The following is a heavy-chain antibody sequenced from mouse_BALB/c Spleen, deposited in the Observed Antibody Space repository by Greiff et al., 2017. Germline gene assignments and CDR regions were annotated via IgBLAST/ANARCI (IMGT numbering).Heavy chain of an antibody. CDR2: IYPGDGST. J-gene: IGHJ3*01. Sequence: QVQLQQSGPELVKPGASVKMSCKASGYTFTSYYIHWVKQRPGQGLEWIGWIYPGDGSTKYNEKFKGKTTLTADKSSSTAYMLLSSLTSEDSAIYCCAGYDYDGPLAYWGQGTRVTVSA. V-gene: IGHV1S56*01. CDR3: AGYDYDGPLAY. D-gene: IGHD2-4*01. CDR1: GYTFTSYY.